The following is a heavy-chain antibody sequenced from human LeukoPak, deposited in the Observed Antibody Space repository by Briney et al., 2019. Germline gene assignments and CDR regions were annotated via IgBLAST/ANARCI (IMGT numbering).Heavy chain of an antibody. J-gene: IGHJ4*02. CDR1: GFTFSSYS. CDR2: ISSSSSYI. V-gene: IGHV3-21*01. CDR3: ARDAQNYDILTGSDY. Sequence: GGSLILSCAASGFTFSSYSMNWVRQAPGKGLEWVSPISSSSSYIYYADSVKGRFTISRDNAKNSLYLQMNSLRAEDTAVYYCARDAQNYDILTGSDYWGQGTLVTVSS. D-gene: IGHD3-9*01.